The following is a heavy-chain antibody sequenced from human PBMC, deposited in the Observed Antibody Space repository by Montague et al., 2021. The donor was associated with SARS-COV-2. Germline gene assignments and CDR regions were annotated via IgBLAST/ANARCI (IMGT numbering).Heavy chain of an antibody. CDR1: GDSVAINRAA. Sequence: CAISGDSVAINRAAWNWVRQSPSIDLQWLGRTYYRSKWYNDYAVSVKSRVTINPDTSKNQFSLQLNSVTPEDSAVYYCARAGSLGNFDYWGQGTLVTVSS. CDR2: TYYRSKWYN. D-gene: IGHD3-10*01. V-gene: IGHV6-1*01. J-gene: IGHJ4*02. CDR3: ARAGSLGNFDY.